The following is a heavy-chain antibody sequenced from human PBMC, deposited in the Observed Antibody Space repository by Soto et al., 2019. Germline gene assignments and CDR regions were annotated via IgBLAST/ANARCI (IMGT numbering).Heavy chain of an antibody. Sequence: GSLRLSCAASGFTVSSNYMSWVRQAPGKGLEWVSVIYSGGSTYYADSVKGRFTISRDNAKNSLYLQMNSLRAEDTAVYYCARVYCGGGSCYSSYFDYWGQGTLVTVSS. CDR3: ARVYCGGGSCYSSYFDY. CDR2: IYSGGST. J-gene: IGHJ4*02. CDR1: GFTVSSNY. D-gene: IGHD2-15*01. V-gene: IGHV3-53*01.